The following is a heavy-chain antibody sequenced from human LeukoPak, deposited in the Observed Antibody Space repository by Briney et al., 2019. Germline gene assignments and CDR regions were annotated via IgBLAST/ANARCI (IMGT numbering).Heavy chain of an antibody. CDR2: INHSGST. D-gene: IGHD3-22*01. CDR3: ARDPGYYDSSGLIDY. J-gene: IGHJ4*02. CDR1: GGSFSGYY. Sequence: SETLSLTCAVYGGSFSGYYWSWIRQPPGKGLEWIGEINHSGSTNYSPSLKSRVTISVDTSKNQFSLKLSSVTAADTAVYYCARDPGYYDSSGLIDYWGQGTLVTVSS. V-gene: IGHV4-34*01.